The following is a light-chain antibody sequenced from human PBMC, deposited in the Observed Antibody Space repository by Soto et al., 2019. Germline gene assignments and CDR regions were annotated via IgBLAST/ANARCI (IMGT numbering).Light chain of an antibody. V-gene: IGKV3-11*01. Sequence: EIVLTRSPATLSLSPLQIATLFGMASQNVNNYLAWYQQKPGQAPRLLIYDASNRATGIPARFSGSGSGTDFTLNISSLEPEDFAVYYCQQRNNWPAISFGQGTRLEIK. CDR2: DAS. CDR1: QNVNNY. CDR3: QQRNNWPAIS. J-gene: IGKJ5*01.